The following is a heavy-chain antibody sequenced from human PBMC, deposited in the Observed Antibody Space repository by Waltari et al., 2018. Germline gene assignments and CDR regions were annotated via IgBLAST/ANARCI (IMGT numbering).Heavy chain of an antibody. J-gene: IGHJ4*02. Sequence: EIQLVESGGGLVQPGGSLRLPCEAPGITFSNYERSWVRQAPGKGLEWVSYISSGSTYIYYADSVKGRFTISRDNAKNSLSLQMSSLRAEDTAIYYCTRAPDYWGQGVLVTVSS. CDR3: TRAPDY. CDR2: ISSGSTYI. CDR1: GITFSNYE. V-gene: IGHV3-48*03.